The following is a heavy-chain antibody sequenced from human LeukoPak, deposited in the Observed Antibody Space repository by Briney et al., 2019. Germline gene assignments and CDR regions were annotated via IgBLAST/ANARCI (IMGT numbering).Heavy chain of an antibody. D-gene: IGHD3-22*01. J-gene: IGHJ4*02. CDR3: ARCPPPTHEDITMIEY. Sequence: GALRLSCAASGFTFSSYWMHWVRQAPGKGLVWVSRINSDGSSTSYADSVKGRFTISRDNAKNTLYLQMNSLRAEDTAVYYCARCPPPTHEDITMIEYWGQGTLVTVSS. V-gene: IGHV3-74*01. CDR1: GFTFSSYW. CDR2: INSDGSST.